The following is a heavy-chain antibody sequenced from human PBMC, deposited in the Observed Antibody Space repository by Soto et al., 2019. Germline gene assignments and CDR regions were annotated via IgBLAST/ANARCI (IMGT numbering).Heavy chain of an antibody. Sequence: LSLTCSVSGTSVSNYYWSWIRQPAGKGLEHIGRIYTSGSTSYNPSLKSRVTMSMDTSQTQIYLNLTSVTAADTAVYYCARGGIQLSYAFDYWGQGILVTVSS. CDR1: GTSVSNYY. V-gene: IGHV4-4*07. CDR3: ARGGIQLSYAFDY. J-gene: IGHJ4*02. CDR2: IYTSGST. D-gene: IGHD5-18*01.